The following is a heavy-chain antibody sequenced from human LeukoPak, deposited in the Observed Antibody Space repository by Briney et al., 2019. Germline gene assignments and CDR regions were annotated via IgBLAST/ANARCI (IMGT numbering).Heavy chain of an antibody. J-gene: IGHJ4*02. CDR3: AGTWSFDY. CDR2: ISGDGTTT. V-gene: IGHV3-74*01. Sequence: GGSLRLSCAVSGFTFSNDWMHWVRQAPGKGLQWVSRISGDGTTTNYADSVKGRFTISRDNAKNTLYLQMDSLRAEDTAVYYCAGTWSFDYWGQGTLVTVSS. CDR1: GFTFSNDW. D-gene: IGHD2-15*01.